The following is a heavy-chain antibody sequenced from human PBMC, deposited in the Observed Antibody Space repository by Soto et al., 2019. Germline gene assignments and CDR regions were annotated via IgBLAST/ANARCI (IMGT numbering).Heavy chain of an antibody. D-gene: IGHD2-2*01. J-gene: IGHJ6*03. Sequence: EVQLLESGGGLVQPGGSLRLSCAASGFTFSSYAMNWVRQAPGKGLEWVSAISGSGDTTFYAASVKGRFTVSRDNSKNTLYLQMNSLRAEDTAIYCCAKTGVPAALDYYYMDVWGKGTTVTVSS. CDR3: AKTGVPAALDYYYMDV. V-gene: IGHV3-23*01. CDR2: ISGSGDTT. CDR1: GFTFSSYA.